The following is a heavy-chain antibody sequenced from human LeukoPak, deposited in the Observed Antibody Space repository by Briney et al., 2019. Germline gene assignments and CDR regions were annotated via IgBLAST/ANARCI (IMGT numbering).Heavy chain of an antibody. D-gene: IGHD3/OR15-3a*01. Sequence: SETLSLTCTVSGVSISSYYWSWIRQPPGKGLEWIGYIYYSGSTNYNPSLKSRVTISVDTSKNQFSLKLSSVTAADTAMYFCAKYFYSVDDFRPGRRYFDFWGQGTLVTVSS. V-gene: IGHV4-59*01. CDR3: AKYFYSVDDFRPGRRYFDF. J-gene: IGHJ4*02. CDR2: IYYSGST. CDR1: GVSISSYY.